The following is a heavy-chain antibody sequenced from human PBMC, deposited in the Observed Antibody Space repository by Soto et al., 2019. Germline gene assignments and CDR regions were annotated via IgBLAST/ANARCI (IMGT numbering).Heavy chain of an antibody. J-gene: IGHJ4*02. CDR2: INHSGST. CDR3: ARIPGAKVRGDIDY. V-gene: IGHV4-34*01. CDR1: GGSFSGYY. D-gene: IGHD3-10*01. Sequence: QVQLQQWGAGLLKPSETLSLTCAVYGGSFSGYYWSWIRQPPGKGLEWIGEINHSGSTNYNPSLKSRVTISVDTSKNQFSLKLSSVTAADTAVYYCARIPGAKVRGDIDYWGQGTLVTVSS.